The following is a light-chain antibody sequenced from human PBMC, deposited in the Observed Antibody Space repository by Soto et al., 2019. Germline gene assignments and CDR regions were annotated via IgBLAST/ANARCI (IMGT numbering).Light chain of an antibody. Sequence: EFLLTQSPGTLSLSPGERATLSCRASQTVRNNYLAWYQQKPGQAPRLLIYDASNRATGIPARFSGSGSGTDFTLTISSLEPEDFAVYYCQQRSNWPITFGQGTRLEIK. CDR1: QTVRNNY. J-gene: IGKJ5*01. CDR2: DAS. V-gene: IGKV3-11*01. CDR3: QQRSNWPIT.